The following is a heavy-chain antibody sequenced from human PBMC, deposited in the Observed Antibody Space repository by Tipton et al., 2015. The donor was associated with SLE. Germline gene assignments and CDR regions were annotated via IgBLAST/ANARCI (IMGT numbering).Heavy chain of an antibody. D-gene: IGHD3-10*01. CDR1: GFTFSSYA. J-gene: IGHJ6*02. Sequence: SLRLSCAASGFTFSSYAMHWVRQAPGKGLEWVAVISYDGSNKYYADSVKGRFTISRDNSKNTLYLQMNSLRAEDTAVYYCAKDPEITMVRGGPKDYYGMDVWGQGTTVTVSS. CDR3: AKDPEITMVRGGPKDYYGMDV. V-gene: IGHV3-30-3*01. CDR2: ISYDGSNK.